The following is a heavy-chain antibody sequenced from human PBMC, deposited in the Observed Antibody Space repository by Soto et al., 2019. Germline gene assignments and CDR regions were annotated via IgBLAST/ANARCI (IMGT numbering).Heavy chain of an antibody. CDR2: IIPILGIA. D-gene: IGHD2-2*01. Sequence: QVQLVQSGAEVKKPGSSVKVSCKASGGTFSSYTISWVRQAPGQGLEWMGRIIPILGIANYAQKFQGRVKITAHQSTSTAYMELSSLRSEDTAVYYCARSIVVVPAAFDYWGKGTLVTVSS. J-gene: IGHJ4*02. CDR3: ARSIVVVPAAFDY. CDR1: GGTFSSYT. V-gene: IGHV1-69*02.